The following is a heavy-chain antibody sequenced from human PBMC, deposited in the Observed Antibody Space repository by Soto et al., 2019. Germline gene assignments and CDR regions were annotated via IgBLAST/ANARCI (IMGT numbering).Heavy chain of an antibody. CDR3: ARRGGVYNWNYGAGFDY. Sequence: QLQLQESGPGLVKPSETLSLTCTVSGGSISSSSYYWGWIRQPPGKGLEWIGSIYYSGSTYYNPSLKSRVTLSVDTSKNQFSLKLSSVTAADTAVYYCARRGGVYNWNYGAGFDYWGQGTLVTVSS. CDR2: IYYSGST. V-gene: IGHV4-39*01. J-gene: IGHJ4*02. CDR1: GGSISSSSYY. D-gene: IGHD1-7*01.